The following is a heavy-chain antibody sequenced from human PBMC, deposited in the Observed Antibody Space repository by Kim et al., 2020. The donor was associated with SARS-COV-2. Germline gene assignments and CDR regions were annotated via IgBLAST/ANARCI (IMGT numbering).Heavy chain of an antibody. CDR1: GGSISSYY. V-gene: IGHV4-59*01. CDR2: IYYSGST. J-gene: IGHJ4*01. Sequence: SETLSLTCTVSGGSISSYYWSWIRQPPGKGLEWIGAIYYSGSTNYNPSLKSRGTISVDTSKNQSSLKLSSVTAADPAVYYCARGGRRYFDWVLPLDYWG. CDR3: ARGGRRYFDWVLPLDY. D-gene: IGHD3-9*01.